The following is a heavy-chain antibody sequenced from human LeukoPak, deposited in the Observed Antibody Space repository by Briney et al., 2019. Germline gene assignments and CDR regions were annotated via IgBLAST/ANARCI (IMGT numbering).Heavy chain of an antibody. V-gene: IGHV3-23*01. CDR2: VSGGVGAT. D-gene: IGHD3-9*01. CDR1: GFTFYMYA. Sequence: VGSLRLSSAASGFTFYMYAISWGRRAPGKGLEWVASVSGGVGATYYSDSVRGRFTISRDSSKNTLYLQMSSLRAEDTAVYYCAKEAVDYDILTGYYTTGYFDYWGQGTLVTVSS. J-gene: IGHJ4*02. CDR3: AKEAVDYDILTGYYTTGYFDY.